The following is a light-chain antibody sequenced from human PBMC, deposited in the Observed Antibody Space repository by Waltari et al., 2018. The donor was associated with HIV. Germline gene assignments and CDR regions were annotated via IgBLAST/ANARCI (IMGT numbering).Light chain of an antibody. CDR1: NSNIGTHE. J-gene: IGLJ2*01. V-gene: IGLV1-40*01. CDR3: QSSDSTLSGSV. CDR2: NTN. Sequence: QSVLTQPPSVSGAPGQWVTLSCTGGNSNIGTHEVHWYQQLPGTAPQLLIYNTNNRPSGLPDRFSGSKSGTSASLAITGLQAEDEADYYCQSSDSTLSGSVFGGGTKLTVL.